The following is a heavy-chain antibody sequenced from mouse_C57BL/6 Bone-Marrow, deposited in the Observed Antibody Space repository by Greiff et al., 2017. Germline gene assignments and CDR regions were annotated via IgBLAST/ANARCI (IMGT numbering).Heavy chain of an antibody. V-gene: IGHV1-82*01. Sequence: VQRVESGPELVKPGASVKISCKASGYAFSSSWMNWVKQRPGKGLEWIGRIYPGDGDTNYNGKFKGKATLTADKSSSTAYMQLSSLTSEDSAVYFCARITTVVATRYFDVWGTGTTVTVSS. CDR1: GYAFSSSW. J-gene: IGHJ1*03. CDR3: ARITTVVATRYFDV. CDR2: IYPGDGDT. D-gene: IGHD1-1*01.